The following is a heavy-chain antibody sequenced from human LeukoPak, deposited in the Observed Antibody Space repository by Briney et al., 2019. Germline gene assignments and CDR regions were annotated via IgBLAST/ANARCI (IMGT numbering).Heavy chain of an antibody. Sequence: SETLSLTCTVSGGSISSYYWSWIRRPPGKGLEWIGYIYYSGSTNYNPSLKSRVTISVDTSKNQFSLKLSSVTAADTAVYYCARVYYGSGSYFLFDYWGQGTLVTVSS. J-gene: IGHJ4*02. D-gene: IGHD3-10*01. V-gene: IGHV4-59*01. CDR2: IYYSGST. CDR1: GGSISSYY. CDR3: ARVYYGSGSYFLFDY.